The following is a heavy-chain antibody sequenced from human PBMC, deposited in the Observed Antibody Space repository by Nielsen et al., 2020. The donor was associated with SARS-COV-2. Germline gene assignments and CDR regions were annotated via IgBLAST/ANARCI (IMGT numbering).Heavy chain of an antibody. CDR3: AREGEQWLVRGFYYYYGMDV. Sequence: GESLKISCAASGFTFSSYSMNWVRQAPGKGLEWVSSISSSSSYIYYADSVKGRFTISRDNAKNSLYLQMNSLRAEDTAVYYCAREGEQWLVRGFYYYYGMDVWGQGTTVTVSS. J-gene: IGHJ6*02. D-gene: IGHD6-19*01. V-gene: IGHV3-21*04. CDR1: GFTFSSYS. CDR2: ISSSSSYI.